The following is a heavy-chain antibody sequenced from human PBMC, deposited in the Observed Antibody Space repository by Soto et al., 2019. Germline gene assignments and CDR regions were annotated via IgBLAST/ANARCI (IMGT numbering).Heavy chain of an antibody. CDR2: IKSKTDGGTT. CDR3: TTDPIVVVPAAIYYYYYMDV. CDR1: GFPFSNAW. J-gene: IGHJ6*03. D-gene: IGHD2-2*02. V-gene: IGHV3-15*01. Sequence: GGSLRLSCAASGFPFSNAWMSWVRQAPGKGLEWVGRIKSKTDGGTTDYAAPVKGRFTISRDDSKNTLYLQMNSLKTEDTAVYYCTTDPIVVVPAAIYYYYYMDVWGKGTTVTVSS.